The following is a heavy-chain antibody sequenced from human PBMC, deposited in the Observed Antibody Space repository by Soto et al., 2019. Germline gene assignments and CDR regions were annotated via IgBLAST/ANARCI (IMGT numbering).Heavy chain of an antibody. Sequence: GGSLRLSCSASGFTFSAYTMHWVRQAPGKGLECVAAISSAGLNIHFADSVKGRFTISRDNSKNTLYLQMNSLRPEDTAVYYCACSWSRDAFDVWGPGTMVTVSS. CDR1: GFTFSAYT. D-gene: IGHD6-19*01. J-gene: IGHJ3*01. V-gene: IGHV3-30-3*01. CDR3: ACSWSRDAFDV. CDR2: ISSAGLNI.